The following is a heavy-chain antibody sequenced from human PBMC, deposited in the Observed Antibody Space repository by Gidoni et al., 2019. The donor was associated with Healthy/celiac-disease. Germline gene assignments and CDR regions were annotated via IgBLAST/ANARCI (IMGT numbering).Heavy chain of an antibody. V-gene: IGHV3-30*18. CDR1: GFTFSSYG. D-gene: IGHD3-16*01. CDR3: AKEFGALSAFDI. CDR2: ISYDGSNK. J-gene: IGHJ3*02. Sequence: QVQLVESGGGVVQPGRSLRLSCAASGFTFSSYGMHWVRQAPGKGLEWVAVISYDGSNKYYADSVKGRFTISRDNSKNTLYLQMNSLRAEDTAVYYCAKEFGALSAFDIWGQGTMVTVSS.